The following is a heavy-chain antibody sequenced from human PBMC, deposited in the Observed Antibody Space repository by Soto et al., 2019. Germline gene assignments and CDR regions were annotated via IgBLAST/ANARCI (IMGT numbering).Heavy chain of an antibody. J-gene: IGHJ6*02. CDR1: GYTFTSYG. CDR3: ARDRGGRAARWLFMDV. CDR2: ISAYNGNT. D-gene: IGHD2-15*01. V-gene: IGHV1-18*01. Sequence: QVQLVQSGAEVKKPGASVKVSCKASGYTFTSYGISWVRQAPGQGLEWMGWISAYNGNTNYAQKLQGRVTMTTDTXTXKAYMELRSLRSDDTAVYYCARDRGGRAARWLFMDVWGQGTTVTVSS.